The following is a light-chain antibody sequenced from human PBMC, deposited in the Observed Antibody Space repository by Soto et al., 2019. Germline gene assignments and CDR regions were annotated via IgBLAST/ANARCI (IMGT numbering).Light chain of an antibody. CDR1: QSVLYSSNNKNY. CDR2: WAS. Sequence: DIVMTQSPDSLAVSLGERATINCKSSQSVLYSSNNKNYLTWYQQKPGQPPKLLIYWASTRESGVPDRFSGSGSGTDFTLTISSLQAEDVAVYYCQQCYIDPWTFGRGTKVEI. J-gene: IGKJ1*01. V-gene: IGKV4-1*01. CDR3: QQCYIDPWT.